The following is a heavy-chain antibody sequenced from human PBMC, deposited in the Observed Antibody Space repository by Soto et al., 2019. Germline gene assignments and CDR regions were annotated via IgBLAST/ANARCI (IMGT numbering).Heavy chain of an antibody. J-gene: IGHJ6*02. V-gene: IGHV1-8*01. Sequence: QVQLVQSGAEVKKPGASVKVSCKASGYTFTSYDINWVRQATGQGLEWMGWMNPNSGNTGYAQKFQGRVTMTRNTSIGTAYMELSSLRSEDTAVYYCARERASFYGMDVWGQGTTVTVSS. CDR2: MNPNSGNT. CDR1: GYTFTSYD. CDR3: ARERASFYGMDV.